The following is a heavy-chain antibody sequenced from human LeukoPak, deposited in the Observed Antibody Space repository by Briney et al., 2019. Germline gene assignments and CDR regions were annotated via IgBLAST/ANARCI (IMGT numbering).Heavy chain of an antibody. CDR1: GFTFSSYA. J-gene: IGHJ6*02. Sequence: GGSLRLSCAASGFTFSSYAMSWVRQAPGKGLEWASAISGSGGSTYYADSVKGRFTISRDNSKNTLYLQMNRLRAEDTAVYYCARMGYSSSGYYYYGMDVWGQGTTVTVSS. CDR2: ISGSGGST. V-gene: IGHV3-23*01. CDR3: ARMGYSSSGYYYYGMDV. D-gene: IGHD6-6*01.